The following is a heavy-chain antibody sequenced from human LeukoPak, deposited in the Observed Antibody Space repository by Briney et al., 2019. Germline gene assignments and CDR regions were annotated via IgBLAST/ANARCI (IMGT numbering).Heavy chain of an antibody. CDR3: CHSLSGRTGAFDI. J-gene: IGHJ3*02. D-gene: IGHD2-21*01. CDR1: GDSVSSNSAA. Sequence: SQTLSLTCPISGDSVSSNSAAWNWIRQSPSRGLEWLGRTYYRSKWYNDYAVSVKSRITINPDTSKNQFSLQLDSVTPEDTAVYYCCHSLSGRTGAFDIWGRGTVVTVSS. V-gene: IGHV6-1*01. CDR2: TYYRSKWYN.